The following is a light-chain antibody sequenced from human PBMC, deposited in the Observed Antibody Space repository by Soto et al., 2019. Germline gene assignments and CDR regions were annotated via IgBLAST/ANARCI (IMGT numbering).Light chain of an antibody. V-gene: IGLV2-14*03. J-gene: IGLJ1*01. CDR2: DVN. CDR3: SSYSTTNILV. Sequence: QSALTQPASVSGSPGQSVTISCTGASSDVGAYEHVSWYQQHPGRAPKLILYDVNNRPSGVSNHFSGSRSGNTASLVISGLQANDEADYYCSSYSTTNILVFGSGTKVTVL. CDR1: SSDVGAYEH.